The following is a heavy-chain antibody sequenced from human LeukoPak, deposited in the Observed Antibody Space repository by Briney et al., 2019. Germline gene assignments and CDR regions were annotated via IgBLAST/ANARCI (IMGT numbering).Heavy chain of an antibody. CDR3: AGTSPRGYCSGGSCYWY. CDR1: GGSISSYY. CDR2: IYYSGST. V-gene: IGHV4-59*08. Sequence: SETLSLTCTVSGGSISSYYWSWIRQPPGEGLEWIGYIYYSGSTNYNPSLKSRVTISVDTSKNQFSLKLSSVTAADTAVYYCAGTSPRGYCSGGSCYWYWGQGTLVTVSS. D-gene: IGHD2-15*01. J-gene: IGHJ4*02.